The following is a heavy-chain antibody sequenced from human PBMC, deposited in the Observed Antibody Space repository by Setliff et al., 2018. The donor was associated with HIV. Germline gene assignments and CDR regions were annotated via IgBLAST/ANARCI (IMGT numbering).Heavy chain of an antibody. CDR1: GGSFSGYY. D-gene: IGHD1-26*01. V-gene: IGHV4-59*10. J-gene: IGHJ6*03. CDR3: ARELMWRGALHYFYYMDV. CDR2: IYTSGSA. Sequence: SETLSLTCAVYGGSFSGYYWSWIRQPPGKGLEWIGRIYTSGSANYNPSLKSRVTMSVDTSKNQFSLKLTSVTAADTAVYYCARELMWRGALHYFYYMDVWGEGTTVTVSS.